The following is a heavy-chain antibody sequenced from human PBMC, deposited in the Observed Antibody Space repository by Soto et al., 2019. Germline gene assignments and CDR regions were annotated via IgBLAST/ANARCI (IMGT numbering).Heavy chain of an antibody. Sequence: SETLSLTCTISGGSVSVYYWSWIRQSTGQGLEWIGYIYASGSPYYNPSLRSRVTISADTSKNQISLKLTSPTAADTAVYYCAGGVGSSPLQYWGRGTLVTVSS. D-gene: IGHD1-26*01. CDR3: AGGVGSSPLQY. J-gene: IGHJ4*02. CDR2: IYASGSP. V-gene: IGHV4-59*02. CDR1: GGSVSVYY.